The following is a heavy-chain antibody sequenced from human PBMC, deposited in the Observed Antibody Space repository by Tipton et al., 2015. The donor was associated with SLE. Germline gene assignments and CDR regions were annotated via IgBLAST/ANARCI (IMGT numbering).Heavy chain of an antibody. CDR1: GASITNFY. D-gene: IGHD3-10*02. Sequence: LRLSCTVSGASITNFYWSWIRQPPGKGLEWIGYIYPSGGTNYNPSLRSRVTISEDTSKNQFSLHLKSVTAADTAVYYCARRRSETGLFSKRGWFDPWGQGTLVTVSS. V-gene: IGHV4-4*09. CDR3: ARRRSETGLFSKRGWFDP. J-gene: IGHJ5*02. CDR2: IYPSGGT.